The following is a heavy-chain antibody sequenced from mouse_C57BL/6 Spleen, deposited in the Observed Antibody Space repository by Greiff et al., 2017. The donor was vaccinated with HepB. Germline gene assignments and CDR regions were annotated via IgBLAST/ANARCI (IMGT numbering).Heavy chain of an antibody. D-gene: IGHD3-2*02. CDR1: GFNIKDYY. Sequence: EVQRVESGAELVKPGASVKLSCTASGFNIKDYYMHWVKQRTEQGLEWIGRIDPEDGETKYAPKFQGKATITADTSSNTAYLQLSSLTSEDTAVYYCALYSSGYDWFAYWGQGTLVAVSA. CDR2: IDPEDGET. V-gene: IGHV14-2*01. J-gene: IGHJ3*01. CDR3: ALYSSGYDWFAY.